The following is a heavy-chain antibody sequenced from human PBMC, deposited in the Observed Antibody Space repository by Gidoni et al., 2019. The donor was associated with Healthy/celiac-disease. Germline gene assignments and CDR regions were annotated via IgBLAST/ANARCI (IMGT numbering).Heavy chain of an antibody. D-gene: IGHD2-15*01. V-gene: IGHV1-8*01. J-gene: IGHJ6*02. CDR2: MNPNSGNT. CDR1: GYTFTSYD. CDR3: AREGPDCSGGSCYPGYYGMDV. Sequence: QVQLVQSGAEVKKPGASVKVSCKASGYTFTSYDINWVRQATGQGHEWMGWMNPNSGNTGYAQKFQGRVTMTRNTSISTAYMELSSLRSEDTAVYYCAREGPDCSGGSCYPGYYGMDVWGQGTTVTVSS.